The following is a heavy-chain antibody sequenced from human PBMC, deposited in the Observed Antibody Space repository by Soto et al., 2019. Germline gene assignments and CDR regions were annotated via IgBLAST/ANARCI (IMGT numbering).Heavy chain of an antibody. D-gene: IGHD3-9*01. CDR1: GYNFIDYY. J-gene: IGHJ4*02. CDR2: ISPKSGGT. Sequence: QVQLVQSGAEVKKPGASVKVSCEASGYNFIDYYIHWVRQAPGQGFEWMGRISPKSGGTNYAQKFEGRVTMTWDTSLNTAYMELSSLKSDYTAVYYCARPPGYISDWYYFDLWGQGTRVTVSS. CDR3: ARPPGYISDWYYFDL. V-gene: IGHV1-2*02.